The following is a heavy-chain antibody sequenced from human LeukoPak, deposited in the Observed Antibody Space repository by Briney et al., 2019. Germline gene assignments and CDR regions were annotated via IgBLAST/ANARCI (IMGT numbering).Heavy chain of an antibody. CDR1: GFTFITYG. CDR2: IWYDGSNK. J-gene: IGHJ4*02. V-gene: IGHV3-33*01. CDR3: ARGDTAIAWYYFDS. D-gene: IGHD5-18*01. Sequence: GGSLRLSCEASGFTFITYGMHWVRQAPGKGLEWVAGIWYDGSNKYYADSVKGRFTVSRDNSKNTLYLQMNSLRAEDTAVYYCARGDTAIAWYYFDSWGQGALFTVSS.